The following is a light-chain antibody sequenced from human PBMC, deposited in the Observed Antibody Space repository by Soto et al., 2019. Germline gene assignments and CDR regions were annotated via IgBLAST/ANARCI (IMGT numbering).Light chain of an antibody. J-gene: IGKJ2*01. V-gene: IGKV3-20*01. CDR3: QQYGTSPHP. CDR2: AAS. Sequence: EIVLTQSPGTLSLSPGERATLSCRASQSVSSNYLAWYQQKPGQAPRLLIYAASSRATDIPDRFSGSGSGTDFTLTISRLEPEDSAVYSCQQYGTSPHPFGQGTKLEIK. CDR1: QSVSSNY.